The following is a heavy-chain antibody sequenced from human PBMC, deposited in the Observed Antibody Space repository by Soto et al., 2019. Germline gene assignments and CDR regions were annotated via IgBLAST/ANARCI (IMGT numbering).Heavy chain of an antibody. J-gene: IGHJ4*02. CDR1: GGSFKSGSYS. Sequence: QVQLQESGPGLVKPSETLSLTCTVSGGSFKSGSYSWSWIRQPPGKGLEWIGYVCHTGRTSYNLSLKSRVSISMDPCKNQCSLNLDSVTADDTAVYFCARDFAYFDSWGQGTLVTVSS. V-gene: IGHV4-61*01. CDR2: VCHTGRT. CDR3: ARDFAYFDS. D-gene: IGHD3-3*01.